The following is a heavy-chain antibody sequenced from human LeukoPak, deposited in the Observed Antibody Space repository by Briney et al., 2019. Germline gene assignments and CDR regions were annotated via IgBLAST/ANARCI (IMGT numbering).Heavy chain of an antibody. V-gene: IGHV4-31*03. CDR2: IYYSGST. J-gene: IGHJ6*02. CDR1: GGSISSGGYY. D-gene: IGHD2-21*01. CDR3: ARARAGLRYGMDV. Sequence: PSQTLSLTCTVSGGSISSGGYYWSWIPQHPGKGLEWIGYIYYSGSTYYNPSLKSRVTISVDTSKNQFSLKLSSVTAADTAVYYCARARAGLRYGMDVWGQGTTVTVSS.